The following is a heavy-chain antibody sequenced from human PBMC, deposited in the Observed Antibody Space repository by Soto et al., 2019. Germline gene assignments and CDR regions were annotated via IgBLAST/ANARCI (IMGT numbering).Heavy chain of an antibody. Sequence: GESLKISCKSSGYSFTSYWIAWVRQMPGKGLEWMGIIYPGDSDTRYSPSFQGQVTISVDKSISTAYLQWSSLKASDTAIYYCAKRGKESTRSFWFDTWGQGTLVTVSS. V-gene: IGHV5-51*01. CDR2: IYPGDSDT. D-gene: IGHD2-2*01. J-gene: IGHJ5*02. CDR3: AKRGKESTRSFWFDT. CDR1: GYSFTSYW.